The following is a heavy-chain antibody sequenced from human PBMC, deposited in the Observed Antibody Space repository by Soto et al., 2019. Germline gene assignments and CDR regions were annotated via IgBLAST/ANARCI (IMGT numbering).Heavy chain of an antibody. CDR1: GGSFSGYY. D-gene: IGHD3-22*01. CDR2: INHSGST. CDR3: ALRPYYYDGSGYYWTIDY. Sequence: QVQLQQWGAGLLKPSETLSLTCAVYGGSFSGYYWSWIRQPPGKGLEWIGEINHSGSTNYNPSLKSRVTISVDTSKNQFSLKLSSVTAADTAVYYCALRPYYYDGSGYYWTIDYWGQGTLVTVSS. V-gene: IGHV4-34*01. J-gene: IGHJ4*02.